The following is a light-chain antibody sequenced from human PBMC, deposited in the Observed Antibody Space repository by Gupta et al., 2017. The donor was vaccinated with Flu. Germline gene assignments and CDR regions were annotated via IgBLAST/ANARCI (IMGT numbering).Light chain of an antibody. CDR2: GAS. CDR3: QQSDSTPHT. V-gene: IGKV1-39*01. J-gene: IGKJ2*01. Sequence: DIQVTQSPSSLSASVGDRVTITCRASQSISSYLNWYQQKPGKAPKLLIYGASSLQRGVPSRFSGRGSGTDFTLTISSLQPEDFAAYYCQQSDSTPHTFGRGTKMDIK. CDR1: QSISSY.